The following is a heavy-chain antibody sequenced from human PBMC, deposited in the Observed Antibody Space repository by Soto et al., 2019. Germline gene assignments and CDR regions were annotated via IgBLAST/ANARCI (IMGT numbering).Heavy chain of an antibody. CDR2: IIPIFGTA. D-gene: IGHD3-16*02. V-gene: IGHV1-69*13. CDR1: GGTFSSYA. Sequence: ASVQVSCEAPGGTFSSYAISWVRQAPGQGLEWMGGIIPIFGTANYAQKFQGRVTITADESTSTAYMELSSLRSEDTAVYYCARDQMITFGGVIVPVGFDYWGQGTLVTVSS. J-gene: IGHJ4*02. CDR3: ARDQMITFGGVIVPVGFDY.